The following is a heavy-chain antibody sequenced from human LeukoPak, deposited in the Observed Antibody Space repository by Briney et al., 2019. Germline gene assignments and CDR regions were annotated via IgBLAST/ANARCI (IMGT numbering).Heavy chain of an antibody. CDR1: GFTFRSYA. Sequence: ESSVKVSCKASGFTFRSYAISWVRHSPGQGLEWLGRIIPILGIANYAQKFQGRVTITADKSTSTAYMELSILRSEDTAVYYCARGSEPGIATRFATYYYYGMDVWGQGTTVTVSS. CDR2: IIPILGIA. D-gene: IGHD6-6*01. J-gene: IGHJ6*02. CDR3: ARGSEPGIATRFATYYYYGMDV. V-gene: IGHV1-69*04.